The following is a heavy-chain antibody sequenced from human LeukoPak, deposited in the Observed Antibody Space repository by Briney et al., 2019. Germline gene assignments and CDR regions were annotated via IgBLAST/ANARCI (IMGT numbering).Heavy chain of an antibody. J-gene: IGHJ6*02. CDR2: INPNRGDT. CDR3: APTKSVQSYYYGLAV. CDR1: GYTFTSYF. Sequence: GASVKVSCTASGYTFTSYFIHWVRQAPGQGLEWMGWINPNRGDTNFAQKFQGRVTMTRDTSISTAYMELSSLTSDDTAVYYCAPTKSVQSYYYGLAVWGQGTTVTVSS. D-gene: IGHD5-24*01. V-gene: IGHV1-2*02.